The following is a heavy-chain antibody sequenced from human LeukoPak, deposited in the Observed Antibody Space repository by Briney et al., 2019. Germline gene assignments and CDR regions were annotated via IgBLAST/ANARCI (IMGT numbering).Heavy chain of an antibody. V-gene: IGHV3-11*01. CDR2: ITNSGTTI. D-gene: IGHD3-9*01. CDR1: GFTFTDYY. J-gene: IGHJ1*01. Sequence: GGSLRLSCAASGFTFTDYYMSWIRQAPGKGLEWVSYITNSGTTIYYADSVKGRFTISRDNAKNSLYLQMNSLRAEDTAVYYCARDGHYDILTGYFQDWGQGTLVIVPS. CDR3: ARDGHYDILTGYFQD.